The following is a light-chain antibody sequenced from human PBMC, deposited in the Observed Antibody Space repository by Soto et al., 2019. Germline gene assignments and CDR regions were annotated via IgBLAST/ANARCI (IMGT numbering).Light chain of an antibody. CDR2: KAS. Sequence: DIQMTQSPSTLSASVGDRVSITCRASQNVNDWLAWYQQKPGKAPKALGYKASNLESGVPSRFSGSGSETEFTLTISSLQPDDFATYYCQQYKTYSLTFGQGTKVESK. CDR1: QNVNDW. J-gene: IGKJ1*01. V-gene: IGKV1-5*03. CDR3: QQYKTYSLT.